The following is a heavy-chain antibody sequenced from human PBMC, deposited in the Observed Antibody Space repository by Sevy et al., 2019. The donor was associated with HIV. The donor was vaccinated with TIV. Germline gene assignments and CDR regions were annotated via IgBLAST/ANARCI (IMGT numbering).Heavy chain of an antibody. CDR3: AKLEYSGYEDFQH. Sequence: GGSLRLSCAASGFTFSNYGIHWVRQPPGKGLEWVAVIWSDGNKKYYADSVKGRFTISRDNSKNTLFLQMNSLRAEDTAVYYCAKLEYSGYEDFQHWGQGTLVTVSS. J-gene: IGHJ1*01. CDR2: IWSDGNKK. D-gene: IGHD5-12*01. CDR1: GFTFSNYG. V-gene: IGHV3-33*06.